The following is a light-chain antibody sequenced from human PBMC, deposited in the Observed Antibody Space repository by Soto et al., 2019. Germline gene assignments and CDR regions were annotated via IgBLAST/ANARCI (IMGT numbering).Light chain of an antibody. V-gene: IGKV3-15*01. CDR2: GAS. CDR1: QSVSSSY. CDR3: QQYNNWPIT. Sequence: EIVTTQSPATLSLSPGGRATLSCRASQSVSSSYLAWYQQKPGQAPRLLIYGASTRATGIAARFSGSGSGTEFTLTISSLQSEDFAVYYCQQYNNWPITFGQGTRLEIK. J-gene: IGKJ5*01.